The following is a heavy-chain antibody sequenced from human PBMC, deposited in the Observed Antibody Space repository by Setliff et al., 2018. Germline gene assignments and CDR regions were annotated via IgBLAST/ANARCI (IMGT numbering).Heavy chain of an antibody. J-gene: IGHJ4*02. D-gene: IGHD1-1*01. Sequence: SETLSLTCTVSGGPINSDRYYWGWIRQPPGKGLEWIGSMYSSGSTYYDPSLKSRVTISVDTSQNQFSLKLSSVTAADTAAYYCARFCGTSNCQRAPLFDYWGQGILVTVSS. CDR3: ARFCGTSNCQRAPLFDY. CDR2: MYSSGST. CDR1: GGPINSDRYY. V-gene: IGHV4-39*01.